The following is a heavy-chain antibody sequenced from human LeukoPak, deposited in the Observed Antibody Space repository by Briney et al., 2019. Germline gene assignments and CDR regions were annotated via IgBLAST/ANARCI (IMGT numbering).Heavy chain of an antibody. V-gene: IGHV1-58*02. CDR3: AAEIYGANSDCCTFDF. Sequence: GASVKVSCKTSGFTFSRSAIQWVRQARGQGLEWIGWIGVAGGNTNYAQRLQDRVTITRDMSSSTAYMELTSLRSEDTAVYYCAAEIYGANSDCCTFDFWGPGTPVTVSS. CDR2: IGVAGGNT. D-gene: IGHD4-23*01. CDR1: GFTFSRSA. J-gene: IGHJ3*01.